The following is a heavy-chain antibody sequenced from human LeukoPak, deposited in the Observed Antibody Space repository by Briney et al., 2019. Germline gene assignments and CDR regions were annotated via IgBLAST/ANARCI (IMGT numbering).Heavy chain of an antibody. J-gene: IGHJ4*02. D-gene: IGHD3-22*01. CDR3: ARAYYYDSSGYYYRHFDY. CDR1: GITCCGYI. V-gene: IGHV3-21*01. CDR2: ISCTSSNI. Sequence: GGSVRLCCSASGITCCGYIMNWGGHAPFHSLPRVSAISCTSSNIYYVDSVKGRFTISRDNAKNSLYLQMNSLRAEDTAVYYCARAYYYDSSGYYYRHFDYWGQGTLVTVSS.